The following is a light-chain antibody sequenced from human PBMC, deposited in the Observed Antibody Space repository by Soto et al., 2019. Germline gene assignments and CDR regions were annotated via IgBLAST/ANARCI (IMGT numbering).Light chain of an antibody. V-gene: IGKV1-5*01. CDR2: DAS. J-gene: IGKJ2*01. CDR3: QHYNSYPYT. CDR1: QSISVW. Sequence: DIPMTQSPPTLSASVGDRVSITCRASQSISVWLAWFQQKPGKAPKLLIYDASTLQSEVPSRFSGSGSGTEFTLTISRLQPDDFATYYCQHYNSYPYTFGQGTKREI.